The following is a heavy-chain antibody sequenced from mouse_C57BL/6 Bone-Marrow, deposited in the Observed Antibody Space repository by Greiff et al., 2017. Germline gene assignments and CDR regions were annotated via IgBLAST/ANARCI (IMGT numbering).Heavy chain of an antibody. CDR1: GYTFTSYW. J-gene: IGHJ3*01. D-gene: IGHD1-1*01. V-gene: IGHV1-53*01. Sequence: VQLQQPGTELVKPGASVKLSCTASGYTFTSYWMHWVKQGPGQGLEWIGHINPSNGGSNYNEKFKSKATLTVDKYCIIAYMQLSSLTSEESAVYYCGRKARSRVFAYWGQGTLVTVSA. CDR2: INPSNGGS. CDR3: GRKARSRVFAY.